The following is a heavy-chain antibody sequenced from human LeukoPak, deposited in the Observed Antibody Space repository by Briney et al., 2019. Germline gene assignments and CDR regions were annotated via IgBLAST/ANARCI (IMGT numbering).Heavy chain of an antibody. CDR2: ITFSSSII. CDR3: ARRSAAKDAFDI. D-gene: IGHD6-25*01. Sequence: GGSLRLSCAASGFTFSSYSMNWVRQAPGKGLEWVSYITFSSSIIYYADSVKGRFTISRDNAKNSLYLQMNSLRAEDTAVYYCARRSAAKDAFDIWGQGTKVTVSS. J-gene: IGHJ3*02. V-gene: IGHV3-48*01. CDR1: GFTFSSYS.